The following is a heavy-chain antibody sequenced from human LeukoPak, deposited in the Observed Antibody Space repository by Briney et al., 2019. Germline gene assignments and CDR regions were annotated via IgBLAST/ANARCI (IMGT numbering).Heavy chain of an antibody. J-gene: IGHJ4*02. V-gene: IGHV3-23*01. CDR1: GFTFSSYA. D-gene: IGHD3-22*01. Sequence: PGGSLRLSCAASGFTFSSYAMSWVRQAPGKGLEWVSAISGSGGGTYYADSVKGRFTISRDNSKNTLYLQMNSPRAEDTAVYYCATRGTYYYDNSGYWGFDYWGQGTLVTVSS. CDR3: ATRGTYYYDNSGYWGFDY. CDR2: ISGSGGGT.